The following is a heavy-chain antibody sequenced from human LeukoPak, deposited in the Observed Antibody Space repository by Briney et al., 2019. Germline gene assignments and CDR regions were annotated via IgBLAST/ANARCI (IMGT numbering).Heavy chain of an antibody. CDR2: ISSSSSYI. CDR1: GFTFSSYS. CDR3: ARVRESSYYDYVWGSYRYTADY. J-gene: IGHJ4*02. V-gene: IGHV3-21*01. D-gene: IGHD3-16*02. Sequence: PGGPLRLSCAASGFTFSSYSMNWFRQAPGKGLEWVSSISSSSSYIYYADSVKGRFTISRDNAKNSLYLQMNSLRAEDTAVYYCARVRESSYYDYVWGSYRYTADYWGQGTLVTVSS.